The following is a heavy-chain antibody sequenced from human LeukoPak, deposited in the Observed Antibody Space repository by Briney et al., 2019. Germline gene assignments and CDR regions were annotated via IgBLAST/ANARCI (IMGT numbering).Heavy chain of an antibody. CDR1: GFTVSSNY. V-gene: IGHV3-66*04. CDR3: ASHSSSWYRSAFDI. J-gene: IGHJ3*02. D-gene: IGHD6-13*01. CDR2: IYSGGNT. Sequence: GGSLRLSCAASGFTVSSNYMSWLRQAPGKGLEWVSVIYSGGNTYYADSVKGRFTISRDNSKSTLYLQMNSLSAEDTAVYYCASHSSSWYRSAFDIWGQGTMVTVSS.